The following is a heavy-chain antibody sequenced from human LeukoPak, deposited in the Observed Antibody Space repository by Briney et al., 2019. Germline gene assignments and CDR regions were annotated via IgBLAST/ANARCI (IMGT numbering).Heavy chain of an antibody. CDR3: ASDCSSTSCYIR. CDR1: GFTVSSSY. Sequence: GGSLRLSCAASGFTVSSSYMSWVRQAPGKGLEWVAFIRYDGSNKYYADSVKGRFTISRDNSKNTLYLQMNSLRAEDTAVYYCASDCSSTSCYIRWGQGTLVTVSS. J-gene: IGHJ4*02. D-gene: IGHD2-2*02. V-gene: IGHV3-30*02. CDR2: IRYDGSNK.